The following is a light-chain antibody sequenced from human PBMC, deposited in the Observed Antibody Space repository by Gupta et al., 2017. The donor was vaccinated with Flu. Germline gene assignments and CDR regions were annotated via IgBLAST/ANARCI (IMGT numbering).Light chain of an antibody. CDR2: LGS. CDR3: RQALQTPLT. CDR1: QSLLHSNGYKY. Sequence: ISCRSSQSLLHSNGYKYLDWYLQKPGQSPQLLIYLGSNRASGVPDRISGSGSGTDFTLKISRVEAEDVGVYYCRQALQTPLTFGGGTKVEIK. J-gene: IGKJ4*01. V-gene: IGKV2-28*01.